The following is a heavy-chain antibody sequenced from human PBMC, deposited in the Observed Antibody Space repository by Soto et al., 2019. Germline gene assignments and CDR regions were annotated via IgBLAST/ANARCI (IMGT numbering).Heavy chain of an antibody. J-gene: IGHJ6*02. D-gene: IGHD2-15*01. Sequence: PVGSLRLSCAASGFTFSSYAMSWVRQAPGKGLEWVSAISGSGGSTYYADSVKGRFTISRDNSKNTLYLQMNSLRAEDTAVYYCAKGKVYCSGGSCYYYYYGMDVWGQGTTVTVSS. V-gene: IGHV3-23*01. CDR2: ISGSGGST. CDR1: GFTFSSYA. CDR3: AKGKVYCSGGSCYYYYYGMDV.